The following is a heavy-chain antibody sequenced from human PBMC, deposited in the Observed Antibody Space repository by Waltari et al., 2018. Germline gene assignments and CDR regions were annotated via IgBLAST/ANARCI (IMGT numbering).Heavy chain of an antibody. Sequence: VQLQESGPGLVKPSETLSLTCTVSGGSISSHYWSWIRQPPGKGLEWVSVIYSGGSTYYADSVKGRFTISRDNSKNTLYLQMNSLRAEDTAVYYCAKDGGDYYDSSGFVYYYYMDVWGKGTTVTVSS. CDR2: IYSGGST. CDR1: GGSISSHY. CDR3: AKDGGDYYDSSGFVYYYYMDV. V-gene: IGHV3-53*04. J-gene: IGHJ6*03. D-gene: IGHD3-22*01.